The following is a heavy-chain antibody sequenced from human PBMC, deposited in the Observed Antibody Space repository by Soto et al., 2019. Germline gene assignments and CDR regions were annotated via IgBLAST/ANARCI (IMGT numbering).Heavy chain of an antibody. CDR1: GGSFSGYY. J-gene: IGHJ5*02. CDR2: IHHSGST. D-gene: IGHD3-16*02. V-gene: IGHV4-34*01. CDR3: ARIATDDYIWGGYRLRGWNWFDP. Sequence: QVQLQQWGAGLLKPSETLSLTCAVYGGSFSGYYWSWIRQPPGKGLEWIGEIHHSGSTNYNPSLKSRVTIAVDTSKNQFSLKLSSVTAADTAVYYCARIATDDYIWGGYRLRGWNWFDPWGQGTLVTVSS.